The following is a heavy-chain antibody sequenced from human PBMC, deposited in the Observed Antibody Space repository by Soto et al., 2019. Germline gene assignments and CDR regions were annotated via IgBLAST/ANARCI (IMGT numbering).Heavy chain of an antibody. Sequence: GGSLRLFCAASGFTFSSYSMNWVRQAPGKGLEWVSYISSSSSTIYYADSVKGRFTISRDNAKNSLYLQMNSLRAEDTAVYYCASPAPGGWSGEYFQHWGQGTLVTVSS. CDR2: ISSSSSTI. D-gene: IGHD6-19*01. J-gene: IGHJ1*01. V-gene: IGHV3-48*01. CDR3: ASPAPGGWSGEYFQH. CDR1: GFTFSSYS.